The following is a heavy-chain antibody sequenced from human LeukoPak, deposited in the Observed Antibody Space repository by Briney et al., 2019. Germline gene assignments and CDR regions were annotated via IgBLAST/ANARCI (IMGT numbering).Heavy chain of an antibody. D-gene: IGHD2-15*01. CDR1: GFTVSDYF. CDR3: AKIRLEESATGY. J-gene: IGHJ4*02. CDR2: IGGSGATT. Sequence: GGSLRLSCAASGFTVSDYFMTWIRQAPGKGLEWVSAIGGSGATTYYADSVRGRFTISRDNSKNTMYLQMSSLRAEDTAVYYCAKIRLEESATGYWGQGTLVTVSS. V-gene: IGHV3-23*01.